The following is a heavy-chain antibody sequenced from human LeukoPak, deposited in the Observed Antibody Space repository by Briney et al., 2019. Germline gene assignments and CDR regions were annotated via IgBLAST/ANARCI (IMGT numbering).Heavy chain of an antibody. CDR3: ARETSQKGAHYMDV. CDR2: IYHSGST. J-gene: IGHJ6*03. Sequence: PSETLSLTCTVSGYSISSGYYWGWIRQPPGKGLEWIGSIYHSGSTYYNPSLKSRVAISVDTSKNQFSLKLSSVTAADTAVYYCARETSQKGAHYMDVWGKGTTVTISS. V-gene: IGHV4-38-2*02. CDR1: GYSISSGYY. D-gene: IGHD3-16*01.